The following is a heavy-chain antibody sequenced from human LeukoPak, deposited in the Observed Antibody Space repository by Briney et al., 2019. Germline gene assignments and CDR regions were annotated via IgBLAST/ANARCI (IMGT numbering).Heavy chain of an antibody. CDR2: INHSGST. Sequence: PSETLSLTCAVYGGSFSGYYWSWIRQPPGKGLEWIGEINHSGSTNYNPSLKSRVTISVDTSKNQFSLKLSSVTAADTAVYYCARGIIDPWGQGTLVTVSS. V-gene: IGHV4-34*01. CDR3: ARGIIDP. J-gene: IGHJ5*02. CDR1: GGSFSGYY.